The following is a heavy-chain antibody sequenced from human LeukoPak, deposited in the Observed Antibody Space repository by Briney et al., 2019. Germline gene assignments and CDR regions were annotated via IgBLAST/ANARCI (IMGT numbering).Heavy chain of an antibody. J-gene: IGHJ4*02. D-gene: IGHD3-9*01. CDR3: GRHASSWLPGELDY. V-gene: IGHV1-18*01. Sequence: GASVKVSCKASGYTFTSYGISLVRQAPGQGLELMGWISAYNGNTNYAHKLQGRVTITTDTSTSTAYMELRILRSDDTAVYYCGRHASSWLPGELDYWGQGTLVTVSS. CDR1: GYTFTSYG. CDR2: ISAYNGNT.